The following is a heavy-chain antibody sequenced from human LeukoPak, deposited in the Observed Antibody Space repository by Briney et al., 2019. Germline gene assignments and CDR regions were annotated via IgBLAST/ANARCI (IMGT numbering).Heavy chain of an antibody. CDR3: ARGSIDY. V-gene: IGHV3-74*01. D-gene: IGHD3-10*01. Sequence: GGSQRLSCAASGFTFSSYWMHGVRQAPGTGLVWVSRITSDGSSTSYAASVKGRFTISRDNAKNTLYLQMNSLRAEDTAVYYCARGSIDYWGQGTLVTVSS. J-gene: IGHJ4*02. CDR1: GFTFSSYW. CDR2: ITSDGSST.